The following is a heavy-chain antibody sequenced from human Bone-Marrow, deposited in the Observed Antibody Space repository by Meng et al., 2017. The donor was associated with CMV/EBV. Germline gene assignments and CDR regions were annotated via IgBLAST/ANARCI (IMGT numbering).Heavy chain of an antibody. Sequence: GESLKISCAASGFTFSSYGMHWVRQAAGKGLEWVAVIWYDGSNKYYADSVKGRFTISRDNSKNTLYLQMNSLRAEDTAVYYCAKDLIYYGSGREAYFDLWGRGTLVTVSS. J-gene: IGHJ2*01. CDR1: GFTFSSYG. V-gene: IGHV3-30*02. CDR3: AKDLIYYGSGREAYFDL. D-gene: IGHD3-10*01. CDR2: IWYDGSNK.